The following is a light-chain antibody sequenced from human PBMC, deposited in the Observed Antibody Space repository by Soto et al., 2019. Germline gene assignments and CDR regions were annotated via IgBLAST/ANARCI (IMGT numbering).Light chain of an antibody. J-gene: IGKJ1*01. V-gene: IGKV3-15*01. CDR3: QQYGGCPRT. CDR1: QNVMYN. Sequence: EIVLTQSPATLYVSPGGRATLSCRASQNVMYNLAWYQQKPGQAPRLLVYGATTRATDAPPRFRGSGSGTEFSLTISSLQSEDFATYYCQQYGGCPRTFGQESRVEIK. CDR2: GAT.